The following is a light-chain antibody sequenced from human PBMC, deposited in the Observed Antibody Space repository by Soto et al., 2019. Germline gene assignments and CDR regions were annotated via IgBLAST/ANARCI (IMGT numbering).Light chain of an antibody. J-gene: IGLJ1*01. V-gene: IGLV1-44*01. Sequence: QSVLTQPPSASGPPGQRVTIPRSGSVSNIGSNTVNWYQHLPGTAPRFLIYSNDQRPSGVPDRVSGSKSGTSASLAISGLQSEDEADYYCAAWDDSLNAYVFGTGTKLTVL. CDR2: SND. CDR1: VSNIGSNT. CDR3: AAWDDSLNAYV.